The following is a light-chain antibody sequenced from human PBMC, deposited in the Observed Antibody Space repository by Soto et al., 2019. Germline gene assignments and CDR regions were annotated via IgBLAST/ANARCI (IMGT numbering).Light chain of an antibody. V-gene: IGKV3-20*01. Sequence: EIVLTQSPGTLSLSPGERATLSCRASQSVSSSYLAWYQQKPGQGPRLLIYGASSRATGIPDRFSGSGSGTAFTLTISRLEPEDFAVYYCQQYGSSPSTFGQGTKLEIK. J-gene: IGKJ2*01. CDR3: QQYGSSPST. CDR2: GAS. CDR1: QSVSSSY.